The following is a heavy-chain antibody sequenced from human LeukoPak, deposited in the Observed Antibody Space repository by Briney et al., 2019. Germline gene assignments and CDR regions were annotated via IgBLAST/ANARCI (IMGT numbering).Heavy chain of an antibody. CDR3: ARGRLRQYGGYPKQHFDY. Sequence: GGSLRVSCAASGFTFSSYSMNWVRQAPGKGLEWVSSISSSSSYIYCADSVKGRFTISRDNAKNSLYLQMNSLRAEDTAVYYCARGRLRQYGGYPKQHFDYWGQGTLVTVSS. D-gene: IGHD5-12*01. J-gene: IGHJ4*02. CDR2: ISSSSSYI. CDR1: GFTFSSYS. V-gene: IGHV3-21*01.